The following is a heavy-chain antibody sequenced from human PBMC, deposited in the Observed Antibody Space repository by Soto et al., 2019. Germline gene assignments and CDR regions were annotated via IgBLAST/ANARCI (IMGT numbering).Heavy chain of an antibody. J-gene: IGHJ4*02. CDR2: IYYSGST. D-gene: IGHD6-6*01. CDR1: GVSISSSSYY. Sequence: SETLSLTCTVSGVSISSSSYYWGWMGQPPGKGLEWIGSIYYSGSTYYNPSLKSRVTISVDTSKNQFSLKLSSVTAADTAVYYCARQRSIAASHGVFDDWGQGTLVTVSS. V-gene: IGHV4-39*01. CDR3: ARQRSIAASHGVFDD.